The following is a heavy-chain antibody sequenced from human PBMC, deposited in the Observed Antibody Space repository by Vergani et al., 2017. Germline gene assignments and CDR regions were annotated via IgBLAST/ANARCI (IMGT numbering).Heavy chain of an antibody. D-gene: IGHD6-13*01. V-gene: IGHV3-23*04. Sequence: VQLVESGGGVVQPGGSLRLSCAASGFGFSTHTMTWVRQAPGKGLEWVTFISNTGHGTLYADAVKGRFTVSRDNSKNTVYLQMNSLRVEDTAIYYCAKDISSSERYLDFWGQGTLVTVSA. CDR1: GFGFSTHT. CDR2: ISNTGHGT. J-gene: IGHJ4*02. CDR3: AKDISSSERYLDF.